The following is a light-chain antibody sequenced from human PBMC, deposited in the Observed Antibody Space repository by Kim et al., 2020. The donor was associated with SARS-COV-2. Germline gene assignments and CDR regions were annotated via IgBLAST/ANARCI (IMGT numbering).Light chain of an antibody. CDR1: QSVSSY. V-gene: IGKV3-11*01. CDR3: QQRSNWRSLT. Sequence: PPGERATLSCRASQSVSSYLAWYQQKPGQAPRLLIYDASNRATGIPARFSGSGSGTDFTLTISSLEPEDFAVYYCQQRSNWRSLTFGGGTKVDIK. CDR2: DAS. J-gene: IGKJ4*01.